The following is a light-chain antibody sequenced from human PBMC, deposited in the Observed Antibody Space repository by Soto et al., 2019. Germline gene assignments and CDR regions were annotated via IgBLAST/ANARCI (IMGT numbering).Light chain of an antibody. CDR1: QSFSSN. Sequence: ELVMTQSPATLSVSPGERATLSCRASQSFSSNVAWYQQKPGQAPRLLIYDASNRATGIPARFSGSGSGTDFTLTISSLEPEDFAVYYCQQRSNWPPLTFGGGTKVDIK. V-gene: IGKV3-11*01. CDR3: QQRSNWPPLT. CDR2: DAS. J-gene: IGKJ4*01.